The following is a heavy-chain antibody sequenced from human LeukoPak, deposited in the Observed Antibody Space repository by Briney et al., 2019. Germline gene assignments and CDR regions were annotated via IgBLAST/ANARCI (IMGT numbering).Heavy chain of an antibody. CDR3: AKAQDIVVVPAAIHY. CDR2: ISGSGGST. Sequence: GGSLRLSCAASGFTFSSSAMSWVRQAPGKGLEWGSAISGSGGSTYYADSVKGRFTISRDNSKNTLYLQMNSLRAEDTAVYYCAKAQDIVVVPAAIHYWGQGTLVTVSS. CDR1: GFTFSSSA. D-gene: IGHD2-2*01. J-gene: IGHJ4*02. V-gene: IGHV3-23*01.